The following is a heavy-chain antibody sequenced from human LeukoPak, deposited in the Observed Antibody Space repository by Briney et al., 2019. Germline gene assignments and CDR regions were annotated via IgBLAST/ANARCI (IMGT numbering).Heavy chain of an antibody. CDR1: GFSFSRYS. CDR3: ARERADYFDY. V-gene: IGHV3-21*01. Sequence: GGSLRLSCAASGFSFSRYSMNWVRQAPGKGLEWVSSISSSSSYIYYADSVKGRFTISRHNAKNSLYLQMNSLRAEDTAVYYCARERADYFDYWGQGTLVTVSS. J-gene: IGHJ4*02. CDR2: ISSSSSYI.